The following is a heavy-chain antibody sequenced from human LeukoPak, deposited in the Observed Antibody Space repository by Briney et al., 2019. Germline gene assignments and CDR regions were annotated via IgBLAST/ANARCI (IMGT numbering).Heavy chain of an antibody. Sequence: PGGSLRLSCAASGFTSSSYSMNWVRQAPGKGLEWVSSISSSSSYIYYADSVKGRFTISRDNAKNSLYLQMNSLRAEDTAVYYCARDSYSSSWWVIDYWGQGTLVTVSS. CDR1: GFTSSSYS. V-gene: IGHV3-21*01. CDR3: ARDSYSSSWWVIDY. D-gene: IGHD6-13*01. CDR2: ISSSSSYI. J-gene: IGHJ4*02.